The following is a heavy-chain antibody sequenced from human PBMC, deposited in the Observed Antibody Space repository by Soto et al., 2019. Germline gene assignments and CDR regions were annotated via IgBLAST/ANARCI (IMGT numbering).Heavy chain of an antibody. CDR2: IYYSGST. V-gene: IGHV4-30-4*01. CDR1: GGSISSDGYY. J-gene: IGHJ4*02. D-gene: IGHD5-18*01. CDR3: ARQWVGYSYVDY. Sequence: SETLSLTCTVSGGSISSDGYYWSWIRQHPGKGLEWIGYIYYSGSTKYNPSLKSRVTISVDTSKNQFSLKLSSVTAADTAVYYCARQWVGYSYVDYWGQGTLVTVSS.